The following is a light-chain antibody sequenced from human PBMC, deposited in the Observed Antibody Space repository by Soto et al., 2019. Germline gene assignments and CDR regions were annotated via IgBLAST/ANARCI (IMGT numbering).Light chain of an antibody. CDR2: DAS. CDR1: QSVSSY. Sequence: EIVLTQSPPTLSLSPGERATLSCRASQSVSSYLAWYQQKPGQAPRLLIYDASNRATGIPARFSGSGSGTDFTLTISSLEPEDFAVYYCHQRSNWPLTFGGGTKVEIK. J-gene: IGKJ4*01. CDR3: HQRSNWPLT. V-gene: IGKV3-11*01.